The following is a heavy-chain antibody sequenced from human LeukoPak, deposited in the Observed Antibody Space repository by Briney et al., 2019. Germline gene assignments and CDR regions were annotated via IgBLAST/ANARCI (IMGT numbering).Heavy chain of an antibody. CDR1: GFTFSSYG. Sequence: GRSLRLSCAASGFTFSSYGMHRVRQAPGKGLEWAAVISYDGSNKYYADAVKGRFTISRDNSKNTLYLQMNSLRAEDTAVYYCAKDLCSTVVTPLCWYFDLWGRGTLVTVSS. CDR2: ISYDGSNK. V-gene: IGHV3-30*18. CDR3: AKDLCSTVVTPLCWYFDL. D-gene: IGHD4-23*01. J-gene: IGHJ2*01.